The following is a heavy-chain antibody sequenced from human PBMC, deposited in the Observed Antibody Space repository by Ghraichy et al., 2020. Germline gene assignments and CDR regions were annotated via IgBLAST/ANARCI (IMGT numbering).Heavy chain of an antibody. J-gene: IGHJ4*02. V-gene: IGHV3-30*18. CDR1: GFTFSTYG. CDR2: LSYDGSNK. CDR3: AKGLEYSSSSDYFDY. Sequence: LSLTCAASGFTFSTYGMHWVRQAPGKRLEWMAVLSYDGSNKYYADSVKGRFTISRDNSKNTLYLQMNSLRAEDTAVYYCAKGLEYSSSSDYFDYWCPGTLVTVSS. D-gene: IGHD6-6*01.